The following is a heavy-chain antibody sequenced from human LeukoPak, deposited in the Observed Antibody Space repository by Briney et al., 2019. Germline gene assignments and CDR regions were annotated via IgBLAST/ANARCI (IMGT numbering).Heavy chain of an antibody. CDR3: ARGRHVGDYVWGSYRSYYNWFDP. D-gene: IGHD3-16*02. CDR2: INHSGST. CDR1: GGSFIGYY. V-gene: IGHV4-34*01. Sequence: SETLSFTCAVYGGSFIGYYWSWIRQPQGKGLEWIGEINHSGSTNYYPSLKSRVTISVDTSKNQFSLKLSSVTAADTAVYYCARGRHVGDYVWGSYRSYYNWFDPWGQGTLVTVSS. J-gene: IGHJ5*02.